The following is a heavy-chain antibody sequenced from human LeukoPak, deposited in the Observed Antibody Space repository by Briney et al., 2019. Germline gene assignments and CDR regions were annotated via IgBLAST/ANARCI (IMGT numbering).Heavy chain of an antibody. J-gene: IGHJ6*03. CDR1: GGSFSGYY. Sequence: PSETLSLTCAVYGGSFSGYYWSWIRQPPGKGLEWIGEINHSGGTYYNPSLKSRVTISVDRSENQFSLKLTSVTAADTAVYYCAKVLGSYSSSSNYYYYYMDVWGKGTTVTVSS. CDR2: INHSGGT. D-gene: IGHD6-6*01. V-gene: IGHV4-34*01. CDR3: AKVLGSYSSSSNYYYYYMDV.